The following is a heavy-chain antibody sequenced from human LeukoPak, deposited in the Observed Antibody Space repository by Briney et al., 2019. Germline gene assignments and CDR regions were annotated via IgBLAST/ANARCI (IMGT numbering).Heavy chain of an antibody. J-gene: IGHJ4*02. CDR3: TTALGLWFGEFPLDY. Sequence: SETLSLTCTVSGGSISSYYWSWIRQPPGKGLEWIGYIYYSGSTNYNPSLKGRVTISVDTSKNQFSLKLSSVTAADTAVYYCTTALGLWFGEFPLDYWGQGTLVTVSS. CDR2: IYYSGST. V-gene: IGHV4-59*08. CDR1: GGSISSYY. D-gene: IGHD3-10*01.